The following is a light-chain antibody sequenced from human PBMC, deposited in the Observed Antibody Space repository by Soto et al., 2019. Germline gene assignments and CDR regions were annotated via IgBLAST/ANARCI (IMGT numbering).Light chain of an antibody. CDR1: SSDVGGYNY. V-gene: IGLV2-14*01. Sequence: QSVLTQPASVSGSPGQSITISCTGTSSDVGGYNYVSWYQQHPGKAPKLMIYEVSNRPSWVSTRFSGSKSGNTASLTISGLQAEDEADYYCSSYTSSSTLVFGGGTKVTVL. CDR2: EVS. CDR3: SSYTSSSTLV. J-gene: IGLJ2*01.